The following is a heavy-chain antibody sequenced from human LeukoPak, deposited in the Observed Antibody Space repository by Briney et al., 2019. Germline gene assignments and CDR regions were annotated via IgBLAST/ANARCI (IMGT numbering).Heavy chain of an antibody. CDR3: TRDNGRELSPPYYFDY. V-gene: IGHV3-11*01. Sequence: PGGSLRLSCAASGFTFSDYYMSWIRQAPGKGLEWVSYISSSGSTIYYAVSVKGRFTISRDNAKNSLYLQMNSLRAEDTAVYYCTRDNGRELSPPYYFDYWGQGTLVTVSS. D-gene: IGHD1-26*01. CDR1: GFTFSDYY. CDR2: ISSSGSTI. J-gene: IGHJ4*02.